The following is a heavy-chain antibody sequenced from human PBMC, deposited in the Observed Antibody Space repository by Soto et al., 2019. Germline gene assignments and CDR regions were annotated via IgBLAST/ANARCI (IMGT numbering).Heavy chain of an antibody. Sequence: QVQLQESGPGLVKPSQTLSLTCTVSGGSISSGGYYWSWIRQHPGKGLEWIGYIYYSGSTYYNPYLKSRVTISVDTSKNQFSLKLSSVTAADTAVYYCARFVVVPPTGRRYYYYGMDVWGQGTTVTVSS. V-gene: IGHV4-31*03. CDR3: ARFVVVPPTGRRYYYYGMDV. D-gene: IGHD2-2*01. CDR2: IYYSGST. CDR1: GGSISSGGYY. J-gene: IGHJ6*02.